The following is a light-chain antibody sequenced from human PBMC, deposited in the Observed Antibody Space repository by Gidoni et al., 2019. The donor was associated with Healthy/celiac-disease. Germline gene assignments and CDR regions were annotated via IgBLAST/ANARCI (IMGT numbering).Light chain of an antibody. V-gene: IGKV1-5*03. CDR2: KAS. J-gene: IGKJ2*01. Sequence: DIQMNQSPSTLSASVEDRVTITCRASQSISSWLAWYQQKPGKAPKLLIYKASSLESGVPSRFSGSGSGTEFTLTICSLQPDDFATYYCQQYNSYPYTFGQGTKLEIK. CDR1: QSISSW. CDR3: QQYNSYPYT.